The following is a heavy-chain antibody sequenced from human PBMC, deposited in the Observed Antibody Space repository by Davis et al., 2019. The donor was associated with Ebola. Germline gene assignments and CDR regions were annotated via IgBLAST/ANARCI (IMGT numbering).Heavy chain of an antibody. CDR3: ARVGGFVDFDWPYGMDV. J-gene: IGHJ6*02. Sequence: GGSLRLSCKAPGSTFTSYWISWVRQMPGKGLEWMGRIDPSDSYTNYSPSFQGHVTISADKSISTAYLQWSSLKASDTAMYYCARVGGFVDFDWPYGMDVWGQGTTVTVSS. CDR1: GSTFTSYW. CDR2: IDPSDSYT. V-gene: IGHV5-10-1*01. D-gene: IGHD3-9*01.